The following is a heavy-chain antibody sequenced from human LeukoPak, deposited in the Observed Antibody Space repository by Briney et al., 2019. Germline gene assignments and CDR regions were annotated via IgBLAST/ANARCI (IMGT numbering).Heavy chain of an antibody. Sequence: GGSLRLSCAASGFTLSSYSMKWVRQAPGKGLEWVSSISSSSIYIYYADSVKGRFTISRDNAKNSLYLQMNSLRAEDTAVYYCAKEMNEFFQHWGQGTLVTVSS. CDR1: GFTLSSYS. V-gene: IGHV3-21*01. CDR3: AKEMNEFFQH. CDR2: ISSSSIYI. J-gene: IGHJ1*01.